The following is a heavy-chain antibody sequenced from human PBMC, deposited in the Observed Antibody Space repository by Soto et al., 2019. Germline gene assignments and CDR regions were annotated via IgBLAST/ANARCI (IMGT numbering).Heavy chain of an antibody. CDR3: ARDLRSNTS. Sequence: EVHLVETGGGLIQPGGSLRLSCAASGFTVSSSYMSWVRQAPGKGLEWVSVIYSGGTTYYADSVRGRFTISRDNSTNTLYLQMHGLTADDTAVYYCARDLRSNTSWGQGTLVTVSS. D-gene: IGHD2-2*02. CDR1: GFTVSSSY. V-gene: IGHV3-53*02. CDR2: IYSGGTT. J-gene: IGHJ4*02.